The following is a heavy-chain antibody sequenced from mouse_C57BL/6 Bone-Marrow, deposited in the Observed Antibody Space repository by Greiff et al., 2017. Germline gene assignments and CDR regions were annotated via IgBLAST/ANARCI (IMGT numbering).Heavy chain of an antibody. V-gene: IGHV1-82*01. CDR2: IYPGDGDT. CDR3: ARSGYYPWYFDD. D-gene: IGHD1-1*01. Sequence: VQLQQSGPELVKPGASVKISCTASGYAFSSSWMNWVKQRPGKGLEWIGRIYPGDGDTNYNGKFKGKATLTADKSSSTAYMQLSSLTSEDAAVYFCARSGYYPWYFDDWGTGTTVTVSS. CDR1: GYAFSSSW. J-gene: IGHJ1*03.